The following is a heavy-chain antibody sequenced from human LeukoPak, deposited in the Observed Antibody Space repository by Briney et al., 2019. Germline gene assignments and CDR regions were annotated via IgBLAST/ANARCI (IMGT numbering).Heavy chain of an antibody. D-gene: IGHD6-6*01. CDR1: GGSISNYY. J-gene: IGHJ4*02. Sequence: SETLSLTCTVSGGSISNYYWSWIRQPAGKGLEWIGRIYTTGSTNYNPSLKSRVAMSVDTSKNQFSLSLTSLTAADTAIYYCARANIAARQLDYWGEGTLVTVSS. CDR3: ARANIAARQLDY. CDR2: IYTTGST. V-gene: IGHV4-4*07.